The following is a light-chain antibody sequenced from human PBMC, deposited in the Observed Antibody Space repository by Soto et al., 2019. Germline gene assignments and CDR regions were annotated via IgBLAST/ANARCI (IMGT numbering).Light chain of an antibody. V-gene: IGLV1-40*01. Sequence: QSVLTQPPSVSGAPGQRGTISCTGSSSNIGAGYDVHWYQQLPGTAPKLLIYGNSNRPSGVPDRFSGSKSGPSASLALTGLQAEDEADYCCQSYDSSLSGYYVFGTGTKLTVL. CDR3: QSYDSSLSGYYV. CDR2: GNS. J-gene: IGLJ1*01. CDR1: SSNIGAGYD.